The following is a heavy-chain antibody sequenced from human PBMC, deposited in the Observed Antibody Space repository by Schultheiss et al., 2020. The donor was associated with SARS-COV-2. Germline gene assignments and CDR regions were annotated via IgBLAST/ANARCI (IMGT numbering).Heavy chain of an antibody. Sequence: GGSLRLSCAASGFTFSSYGMHWVRQAPGKGLEWVAVIWYDGSNKYYADSVKGRFTISRDNSKNTLYLQMNSLRAEDTAVYYCTRALIAARDYYYYGMDVWGQGTTVTVSS. D-gene: IGHD6-6*01. CDR3: TRALIAARDYYYYGMDV. V-gene: IGHV3-33*01. CDR1: GFTFSSYG. J-gene: IGHJ6*02. CDR2: IWYDGSNK.